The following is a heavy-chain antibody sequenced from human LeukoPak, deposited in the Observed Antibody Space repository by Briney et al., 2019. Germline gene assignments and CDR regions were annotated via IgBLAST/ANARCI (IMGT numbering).Heavy chain of an antibody. CDR1: GFTFSNAW. D-gene: IGHD2-2*01. V-gene: IGHV3-15*01. CDR2: IKSKTDGGTT. J-gene: IGHJ4*02. CDR3: AKARADIVVVLG. Sequence: GGSLRLSCAASGFTFSNAWMSWVRQAPGKGLEWVGRIKSKTDGGTTDYAAPVKGRFTISRDNSKNTLYLQMNSLRAEDTAVYYCAKARADIVVVLGWGQGTLVTVSS.